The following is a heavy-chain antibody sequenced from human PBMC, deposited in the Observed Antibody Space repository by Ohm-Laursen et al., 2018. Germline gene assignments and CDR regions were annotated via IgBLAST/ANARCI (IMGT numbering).Heavy chain of an antibody. CDR1: GYTFTGYY. D-gene: IGHD3-10*01. CDR2: IIPIFGTA. J-gene: IGHJ6*02. CDR3: ASGMHGSESVYYYYYGMDV. Sequence: SSVKVSCKASGYTFTGYYMHWVRQAPGQGLEWMGGIIPIFGTANYAQKFQGRVTITADESTSTAYMELSSLRSKDTAVYYCASGMHGSESVYYYYYGMDVWGQGTTVTVSS. V-gene: IGHV1-69*01.